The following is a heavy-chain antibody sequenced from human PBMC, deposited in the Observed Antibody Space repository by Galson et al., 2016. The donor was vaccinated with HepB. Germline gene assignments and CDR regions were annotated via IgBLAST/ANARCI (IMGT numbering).Heavy chain of an antibody. V-gene: IGHV4-59*01. CDR3: ARCSSGSRSYMFDY. CDR2: THYRESN. Sequence: SETLSLTCTVSGTSITSYYWSWIRQAPGKGLEWIGHTHYRESNDYNPSLKSRVIISVDTSKNQFSLKLSSVTAADTAVYYCARCSSGSRSYMFDYWGQGTLVTVSS. CDR1: GTSITSYY. D-gene: IGHD1-26*01. J-gene: IGHJ4*02.